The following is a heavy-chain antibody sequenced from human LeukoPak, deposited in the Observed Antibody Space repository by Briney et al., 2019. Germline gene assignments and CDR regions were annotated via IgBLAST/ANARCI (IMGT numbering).Heavy chain of an antibody. Sequence: ASVKVSCKASGYTFTGYYMHWVRQAPGQGLEWMGWINPNSGGTNYAQKFQGRVTMTRDTSISTAYMELSRLRSDDTAVYYCAREREAHIVGALDYWGQGTLVTVSS. D-gene: IGHD1-26*01. V-gene: IGHV1-2*02. CDR3: AREREAHIVGALDY. J-gene: IGHJ4*02. CDR1: GYTFTGYY. CDR2: INPNSGGT.